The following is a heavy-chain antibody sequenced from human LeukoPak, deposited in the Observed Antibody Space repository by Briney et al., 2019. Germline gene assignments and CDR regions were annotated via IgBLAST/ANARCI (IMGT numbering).Heavy chain of an antibody. CDR2: IYYSGST. CDR1: GGSISSYC. Sequence: SETLSLTCTVSGGSISSYCWSWIRQPPGKGLEWIGYIYYSGSTNYNPSLKSRVTISVDTSKNQFSLKLSSVTAADTAVYYCAREEVVDGYKFLDYWGQGTLVTVSS. J-gene: IGHJ4*02. V-gene: IGHV4-59*01. CDR3: AREEVVDGYKFLDY. D-gene: IGHD5-24*01.